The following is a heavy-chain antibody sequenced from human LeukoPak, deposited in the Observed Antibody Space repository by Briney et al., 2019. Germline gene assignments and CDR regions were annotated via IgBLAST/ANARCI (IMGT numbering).Heavy chain of an antibody. V-gene: IGHV3-30-3*01. Sequence: GGSLRLFCAASGFTFSSYAMHWVRQAPGKGLEWVADISYDGSNKYYGDCVEGRFTISRDNSTDTRYLQMNSLRAEDTAVYYCARGFGGYWGQGTLVSVSS. CDR3: ARGFGGY. D-gene: IGHD3-10*01. J-gene: IGHJ4*02. CDR1: GFTFSSYA. CDR2: ISYDGSNK.